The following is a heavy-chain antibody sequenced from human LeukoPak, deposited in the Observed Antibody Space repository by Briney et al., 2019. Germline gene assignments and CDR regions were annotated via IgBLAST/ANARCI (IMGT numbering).Heavy chain of an antibody. CDR3: ARGGETYSSGWYVDWYFDL. CDR1: GYTFTSYG. J-gene: IGHJ2*01. D-gene: IGHD6-19*01. Sequence: ASVKVSCKASGYTFTSYGISWVRQAPGQGLEWMGWISAYNGNANYAQKLQGRVTMTTDTSTSTAYMELRSLRSDDTAVYYCARGGETYSSGWYVDWYFDLWGRGTLVTVSS. CDR2: ISAYNGNA. V-gene: IGHV1-18*01.